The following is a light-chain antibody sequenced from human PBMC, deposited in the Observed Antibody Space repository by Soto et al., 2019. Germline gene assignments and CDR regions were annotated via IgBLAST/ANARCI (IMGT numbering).Light chain of an antibody. CDR1: LLAKKY. J-gene: IGLJ3*02. CDR2: KDS. Sequence: SYELTQPSSVSVSPGQTVRITCSGNLLAKKYARWFQQKPGQAPELVIYKDSERPSRISERFSGSSSGTTVTLTISGAQVDDEADYYCYSADDNNWVFGGGTKLTVL. V-gene: IGLV3-27*01. CDR3: YSADDNNWV.